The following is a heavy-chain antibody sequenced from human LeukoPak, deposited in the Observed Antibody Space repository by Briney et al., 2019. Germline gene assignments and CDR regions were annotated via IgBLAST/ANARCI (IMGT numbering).Heavy chain of an antibody. CDR1: GYTFTGYY. Sequence: GASVKVTCKAPGYTFTGYYMHWVRQAPGLGLEWMGWINPNSGGTNYAQKFQGRVTMTRDTSISTAHMELSRLRSDDTAVYYCARGRSGWTEDAFDIWGQGTMVTVSS. J-gene: IGHJ3*02. V-gene: IGHV1-2*02. CDR3: ARGRSGWTEDAFDI. D-gene: IGHD6-19*01. CDR2: INPNSGGT.